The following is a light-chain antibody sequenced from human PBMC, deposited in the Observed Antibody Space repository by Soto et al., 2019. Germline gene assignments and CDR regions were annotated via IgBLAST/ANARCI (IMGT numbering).Light chain of an antibody. CDR2: NNN. J-gene: IGLJ1*01. V-gene: IGLV1-44*01. CDR3: AAWDDSLNGFYV. CDR1: SSNIGSNT. Sequence: QSVLTQPPSAPGTPGQRVTISCSGSSSNIGSNTVNWYQQLPGTAPKLLIYNNNQRPSGVPDRISGSKSGTSASLAIGGLQSEDEADYYCAAWDDSLNGFYVFGTGTKVTVL.